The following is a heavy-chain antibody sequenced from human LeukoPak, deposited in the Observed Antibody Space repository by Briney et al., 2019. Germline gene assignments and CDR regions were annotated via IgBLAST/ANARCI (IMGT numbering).Heavy chain of an antibody. V-gene: IGHV4-38-2*02. CDR1: GYSISSGYY. D-gene: IGHD3-10*01. CDR2: IYHSGST. CDR3: ARGDGLRWFGEYPTYYFDY. J-gene: IGHJ4*02. Sequence: SETLSLTCTVSGYSISSGYYWGWIRQPPGKGLEWIGSIYHSGSTYYNPSLKSRVTISVDTSKNQFSLKLSSVTAADTAVYYCARGDGLRWFGEYPTYYFDYWGQGTLVTVSS.